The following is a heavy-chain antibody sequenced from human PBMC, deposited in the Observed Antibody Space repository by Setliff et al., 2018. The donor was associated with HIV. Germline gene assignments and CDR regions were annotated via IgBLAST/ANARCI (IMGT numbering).Heavy chain of an antibody. CDR3: ARSITMIIVAPGAFDI. Sequence: SETLSLTCTASSDSISPYYWSWIRQPPGRGLEWIGFIYYSGSTNYSPSLKSRVTISLDSSKDQFSLKLTSVTAADAAVYYCARSITMIIVAPGAFDIWGQGTMVTVSS. J-gene: IGHJ3*02. V-gene: IGHV4-59*01. CDR2: IYYSGST. CDR1: SDSISPYY. D-gene: IGHD3-22*01.